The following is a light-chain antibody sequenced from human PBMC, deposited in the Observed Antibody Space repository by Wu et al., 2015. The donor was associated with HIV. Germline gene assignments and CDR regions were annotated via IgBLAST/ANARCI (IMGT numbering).Light chain of an antibody. CDR2: GAS. V-gene: IGKV3-20*01. Sequence: EVVLTQSPGTLSLSPGEGATLSCRASHSISRSYIAWYQQKPGQAPRLLIYGASSRATGVPDRFSGGGSGTDFTLTISGLEPEDFAVYYCQQYGDSRTFGQGTKVEI. CDR1: HSISRSY. J-gene: IGKJ1*01. CDR3: QQYGDSRT.